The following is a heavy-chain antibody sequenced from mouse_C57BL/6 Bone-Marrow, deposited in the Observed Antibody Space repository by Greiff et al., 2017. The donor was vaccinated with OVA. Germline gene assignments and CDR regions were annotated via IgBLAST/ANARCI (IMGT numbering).Heavy chain of an antibody. V-gene: IGHV1-52*01. J-gene: IGHJ3*01. CDR3: TRSHYYGSSAWFAY. D-gene: IGHD1-1*01. CDR1: GYTFTSYW. Sequence: QVQLQQPGAELVRPGSSVKLSCKASGYTFTSYWMHWVKQRPIQGLEWIGNIDPSDSETHYNQKFKDKATLTVDKSSSTAYMQLSSLTSEDSAVYYCTRSHYYGSSAWFAYWGQGTLVTVSA. CDR2: IDPSDSET.